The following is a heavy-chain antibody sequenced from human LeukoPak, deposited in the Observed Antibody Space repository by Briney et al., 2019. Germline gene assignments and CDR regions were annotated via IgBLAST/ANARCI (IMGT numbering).Heavy chain of an antibody. CDR1: GGSISSYY. CDR2: IYTSGST. Sequence: ETLSLTCTVSGGSISSYYWSWIRQPAGKGLEWIGRIYTSGSTNYNPSLKSRVTMSVDTSKNQFSLKLSSVTAADTAVYYCARDLGLYSSSWNNWFDPWGQGTLVTVSS. D-gene: IGHD6-13*01. CDR3: ARDLGLYSSSWNNWFDP. J-gene: IGHJ5*02. V-gene: IGHV4-4*07.